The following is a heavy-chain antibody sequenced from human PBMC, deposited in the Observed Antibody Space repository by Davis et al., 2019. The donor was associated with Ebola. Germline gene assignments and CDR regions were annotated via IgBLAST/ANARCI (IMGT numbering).Heavy chain of an antibody. Sequence: PGGSLRLSCAASGFTVSSNYMSWVRQAPGKGLEWVSYIDSSGRTIHYADSVKGRFTISRDNAKNSLYLQMNSLRAEDTAFYFCARGEGLSGSYYKFDYWGQGILVTVSS. CDR3: ARGEGLSGSYYKFDY. CDR2: IDSSGRTI. V-gene: IGHV3-11*04. CDR1: GFTVSSNY. J-gene: IGHJ4*02. D-gene: IGHD1-26*01.